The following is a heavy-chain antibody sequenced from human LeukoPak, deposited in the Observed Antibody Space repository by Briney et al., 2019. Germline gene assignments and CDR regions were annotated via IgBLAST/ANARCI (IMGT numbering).Heavy chain of an antibody. CDR1: GVSVSSGSSY. J-gene: IGHJ6*02. CDR2: IYYSGTT. CDR3: ARAERYFDWFTRPGGMDV. D-gene: IGHD3-9*01. V-gene: IGHV4-61*01. Sequence: PSETLSLTCTVSGVSVSSGSSYWTWIRQPPGKGLEWIGYIYYSGTTNYNPSLKSRVAMSVDTSKNQFSLKLRSVTAADTAVYYCARAERYFDWFTRPGGMDVWGQGTTVTVSS.